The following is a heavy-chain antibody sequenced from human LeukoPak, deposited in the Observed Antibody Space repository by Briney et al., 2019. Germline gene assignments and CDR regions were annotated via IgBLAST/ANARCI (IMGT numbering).Heavy chain of an antibody. CDR3: ARAGTTFYYYYYMDV. Sequence: SETLSVTCAVSGYSISSGYYWGWVRHPPGKGLARIGGIYHSGSTYYNPSLKSRVAISVDTSKNQFSLKLSSMTAADTAVYYCARAGTTFYYYYYMDVWGKGTTVTVSS. J-gene: IGHJ6*03. CDR1: GYSISSGYY. D-gene: IGHD1-7*01. CDR2: IYHSGST. V-gene: IGHV4-38-2*01.